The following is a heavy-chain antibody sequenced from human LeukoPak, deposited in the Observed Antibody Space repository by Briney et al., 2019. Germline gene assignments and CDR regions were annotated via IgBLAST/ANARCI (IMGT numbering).Heavy chain of an antibody. CDR3: ARTDWNYLLDRFDY. CDR1: GYTFTSYG. D-gene: IGHD1-7*01. J-gene: IGHJ4*02. Sequence: SVKVSCKASGYTFTSYGISWVRQAPGQGLEWMGWISAYNGNTNYAQKLQGRVTMTTDTSTSTAYMELRSLRSDDTAVYYCARTDWNYLLDRFDYWGQGTLVTVSS. V-gene: IGHV1-18*01. CDR2: ISAYNGNT.